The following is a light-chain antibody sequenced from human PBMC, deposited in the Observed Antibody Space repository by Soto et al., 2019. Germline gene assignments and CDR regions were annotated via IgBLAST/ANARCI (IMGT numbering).Light chain of an antibody. CDR1: SSDVGGYNY. J-gene: IGLJ2*01. CDR3: SSYTSSSTVV. CDR2: EVS. V-gene: IGLV2-14*01. Sequence: QSVLTQPASVSGSPGQSSTISCTGSSSDVGGYNYVSWYQQHPGKAPKFMIYEVSNRPSGVSNRFSGSKSGNTASLTISGLQAEDEADYYCSSYTSSSTVVFGGGTKLTVL.